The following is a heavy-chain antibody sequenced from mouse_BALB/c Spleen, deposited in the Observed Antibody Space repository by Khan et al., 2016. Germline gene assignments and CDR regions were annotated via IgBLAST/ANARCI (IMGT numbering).Heavy chain of an antibody. Sequence: EVQLLETGGGLVQTGGSRGLSCEGSGFTFSGFWMSWVRQTTGKTLEWIGDINSDGSAINYAPSIKDRFTILRDNDKSTLSLQMSNVRSEASVTYFCIRYDVYYWYFDVWGAGTPVTVSS. CDR3: IRYDVYYWYFDV. D-gene: IGHD2-3*01. J-gene: IGHJ1*01. CDR2: INSDGSAI. V-gene: IGHV11-2*02. CDR1: GFTFSGFW.